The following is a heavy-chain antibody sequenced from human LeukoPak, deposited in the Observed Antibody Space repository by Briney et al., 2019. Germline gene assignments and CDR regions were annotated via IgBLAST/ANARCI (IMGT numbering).Heavy chain of an antibody. CDR3: ALSETGDGRGYDAFDI. V-gene: IGHV3-74*01. D-gene: IGHD5-12*01. Sequence: SGGSLRLSCAASGFTFRMYWMHWVRQAPGKGLVWVSRINSDGSSTNYADSVKGRFTISRDNAKNTLYLQMTSLRAEDTAVYYCALSETGDGRGYDAFDIWGQGTMVTVSS. J-gene: IGHJ3*02. CDR2: INSDGSST. CDR1: GFTFRMYW.